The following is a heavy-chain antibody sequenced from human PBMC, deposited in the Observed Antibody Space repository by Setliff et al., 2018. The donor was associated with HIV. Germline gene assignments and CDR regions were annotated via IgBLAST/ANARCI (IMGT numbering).Heavy chain of an antibody. CDR2: ITPSGAT. V-gene: IGHV4-34*01. D-gene: IGHD5-18*01. J-gene: IGHJ5*02. CDR1: GGSVSGHY. Sequence: SETLSLTCAGYGGSVSGHYWGWFRQPPGKGLEWIGEITPSGATNYLPSLKSRVTMSLDTSKNQFSLKMTSVTAADTALYYCSNWNTTIDEDAWGQGTLVTVSS. CDR3: SNWNTTIDEDA.